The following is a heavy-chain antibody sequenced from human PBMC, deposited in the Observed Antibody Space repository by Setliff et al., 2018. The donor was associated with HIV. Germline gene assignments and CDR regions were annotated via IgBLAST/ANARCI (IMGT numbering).Heavy chain of an antibody. CDR1: GGSMRSGGFY. V-gene: IGHV4-39*01. CDR3: ARGYYGSGL. Sequence: PSETPSLTCTVSGGSMRSGGFYWGWIRQAPGKGLEWIGSIYYSGTTYYNLSVKSRVTISVDTSKNQFSLRLTSVTAADTAVYYCARGYYGSGLWGQGTLVTVSS. D-gene: IGHD3-10*01. CDR2: IYYSGTT. J-gene: IGHJ4*02.